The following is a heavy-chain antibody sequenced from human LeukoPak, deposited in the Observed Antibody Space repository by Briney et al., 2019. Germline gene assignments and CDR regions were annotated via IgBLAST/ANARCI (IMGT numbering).Heavy chain of an antibody. CDR1: GFSVSSNY. J-gene: IGHJ4*02. CDR2: IFSGGST. V-gene: IGHV3-66*01. Sequence: GGSLRLSCAASGFSVSSNYMSWVRQAPGKGLEWVSVIFSGGSTYFADSVKGRFTISRDNSKNTLYLQMNSLRAEDTAVYYCAREGSGSGVDYWGQGTLVTVSS. D-gene: IGHD3-10*01. CDR3: AREGSGSGVDY.